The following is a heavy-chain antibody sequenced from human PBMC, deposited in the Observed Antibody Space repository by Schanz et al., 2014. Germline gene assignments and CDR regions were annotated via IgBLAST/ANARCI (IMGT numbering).Heavy chain of an antibody. Sequence: EVQLAESGGTLVRPGGSLRLSCAASGFTFSSYAMTWVRQAPGMGLEWVSAISGRDGSTYYADSVRGRFTISRDNSKNTLYLQMNSLRVEDTAVYYCAKSQGSSFDSWGQGTLVTVSS. V-gene: IGHV3-23*04. J-gene: IGHJ4*02. CDR3: AKSQGSSFDS. D-gene: IGHD6-13*01. CDR2: ISGRDGST. CDR1: GFTFSSYA.